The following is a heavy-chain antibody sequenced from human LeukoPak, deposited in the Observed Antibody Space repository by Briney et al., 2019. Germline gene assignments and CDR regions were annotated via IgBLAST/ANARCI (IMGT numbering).Heavy chain of an antibody. D-gene: IGHD5-18*01. CDR2: IYHSGTTYSGST. V-gene: IGHV4-39*07. CDR1: GASMSNYY. CDR3: ARAGGYGLIDY. J-gene: IGHJ4*02. Sequence: SETLSLTCNVSGASMSNYYWVWIRQPPGKGLEWIGSIYHSGTTYSGSTYYNPSLKSRVTISLDTFKNQFSLKVGSMTAADTAVYYCARAGGYGLIDYWGQGTMVTVSS.